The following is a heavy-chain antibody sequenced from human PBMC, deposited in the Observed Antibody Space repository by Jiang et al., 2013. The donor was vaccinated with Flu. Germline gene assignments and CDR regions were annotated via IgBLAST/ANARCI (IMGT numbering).Heavy chain of an antibody. CDR1: AGSITTYY. Sequence: GSGLVKPSETLSLTCTVSAGSITTYYWNWIRQPPGKGLEWIGDVYDTGSTNYNPSLKSRVTISIDTSKRQLSLKLSSVTAADTAVYYCARVASDFWSGLAYWGQGALVTVSS. CDR3: ARVASDFWSGLAY. CDR2: VYDTGST. V-gene: IGHV4-59*01. D-gene: IGHD3-3*01. J-gene: IGHJ4*02.